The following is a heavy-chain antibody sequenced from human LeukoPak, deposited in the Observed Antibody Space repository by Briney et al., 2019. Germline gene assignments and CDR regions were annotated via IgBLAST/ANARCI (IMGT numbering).Heavy chain of an antibody. CDR3: ARANPDCSGGSCYSGFDY. CDR1: GGSISSSSYY. J-gene: IGHJ4*02. D-gene: IGHD2-15*01. CDR2: IYYSGST. Sequence: PSETLSLTCTVSGGSISSSSYYWGWIRQPPGKGLEWIGSIYYSGSTYYNPSLKSRVTISVDTSKNQFSLKLSSVTAADTAVYYCARANPDCSGGSCYSGFDYWGQGTLVTVSS. V-gene: IGHV4-39*07.